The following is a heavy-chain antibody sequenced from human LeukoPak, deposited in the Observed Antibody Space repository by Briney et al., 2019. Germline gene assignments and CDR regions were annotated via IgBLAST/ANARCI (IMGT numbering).Heavy chain of an antibody. CDR3: ARGGGLDV. CDR2: INHNGNVN. J-gene: IGHJ6*02. V-gene: IGHV3-7*03. CDR1: GCTFSSYW. Sequence: WGSLRLSCAASGCTFSSYWMNWARQAPGKGLEWVASINHNGNVNYYVDSVKGRFTISRDNAKNSLYLQMSNLRAEDTAVYFCARGGGLDVWGQGATVTVSS. D-gene: IGHD3-16*01.